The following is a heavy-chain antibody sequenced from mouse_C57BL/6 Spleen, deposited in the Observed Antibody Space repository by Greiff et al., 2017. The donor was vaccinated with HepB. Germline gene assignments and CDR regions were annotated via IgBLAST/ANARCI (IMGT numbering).Heavy chain of an antibody. Sequence: EVQLQQSGPELVKPGASVKISCKASGYTFTDYYMNWVKQSHGKSLEWIGDINPNNGGTSYNQKFKGKATLTLDKSSSTAYMELRSLTSEDSAVYYCARGPYAMDYWGQGTSVTVSS. J-gene: IGHJ4*01. CDR3: ARGPYAMDY. CDR1: GYTFTDYY. CDR2: INPNNGGT. V-gene: IGHV1-26*01.